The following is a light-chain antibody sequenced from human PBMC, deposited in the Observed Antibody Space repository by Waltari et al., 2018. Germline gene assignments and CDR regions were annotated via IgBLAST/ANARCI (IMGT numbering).Light chain of an antibody. CDR2: LNRDGSH. J-gene: IGLJ2*01. Sequence: QLVLTQSPSASASLGASVKLTRTLRSGHSSYSLACHQQQPEKAPRYLMKLNRDGSHSKGAGIPDRFSGSSSGAERYLTISSLQSEDEADYYCQTWGTGIVVFGGGTKLTVL. V-gene: IGLV4-69*01. CDR3: QTWGTGIVV. CDR1: SGHSSYS.